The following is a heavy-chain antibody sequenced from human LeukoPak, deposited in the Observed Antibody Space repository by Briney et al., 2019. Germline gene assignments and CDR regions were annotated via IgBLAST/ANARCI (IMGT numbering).Heavy chain of an antibody. V-gene: IGHV1-69*04. D-gene: IGHD3-22*01. J-gene: IGHJ4*02. CDR2: IIPILGIA. CDR3: ARGSYDSSGFDY. Sequence: ASVKVSCKASGYTFTGYYMHWVRQAPGQGLEWMGRIIPILGIANYAQKFQGRVTITADKSTSTAYMELSSLRSEDTAVYYCARGSYDSSGFDYWGQGTLVTVSS. CDR1: GYTFTGYY.